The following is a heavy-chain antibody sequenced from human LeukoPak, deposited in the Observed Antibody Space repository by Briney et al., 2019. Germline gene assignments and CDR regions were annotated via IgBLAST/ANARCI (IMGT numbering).Heavy chain of an antibody. CDR2: IYTSGST. Sequence: KASETLSLTCTVSGGSISSYYWSWIRQPAGKGLEWIGRIYTSGSTNYNPSLKSRVTMSVDTSKNQFSLKLSSVTAADTAVYYCARESYDFWSGYGIHWYFDLWGRGTLVTVSS. CDR3: ARESYDFWSGYGIHWYFDL. V-gene: IGHV4-4*07. J-gene: IGHJ2*01. D-gene: IGHD3-3*01. CDR1: GGSISSYY.